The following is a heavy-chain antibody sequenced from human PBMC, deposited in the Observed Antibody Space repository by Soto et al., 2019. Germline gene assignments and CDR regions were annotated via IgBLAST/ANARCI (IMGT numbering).Heavy chain of an antibody. CDR3: ARNPPGSGSYYNWFDP. CDR2: IYHSGST. J-gene: IGHJ5*02. V-gene: IGHV4-4*02. D-gene: IGHD3-10*01. Sequence: QVQLQESGPGLVKPSGTLSLTCAVSGGSISSSNWWSWVRQPPGKGLEWIGEIYHSGSTNYNPSLKRRVTISVDKSKNQFSLKLRSVTAADTAVYYCARNPPGSGSYYNWFDPWGQGTLVTVSS. CDR1: GGSISSSNW.